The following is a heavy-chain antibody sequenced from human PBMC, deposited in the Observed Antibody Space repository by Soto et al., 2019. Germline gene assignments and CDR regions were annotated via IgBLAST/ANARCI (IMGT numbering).Heavy chain of an antibody. CDR3: ARDLNGGYFDY. J-gene: IGHJ4*02. Sequence: ASVKVSCKASGGTFSSYAISWVRQAPGQGLEWMGGIIPIFGTANYAQKFQGRVTITADESTGTAYMELSSLRSEDTAVYYCARDLNGGYFDYWGQGTLVTVSS. CDR2: IIPIFGTA. CDR1: GGTFSSYA. V-gene: IGHV1-69*13. D-gene: IGHD3-22*01.